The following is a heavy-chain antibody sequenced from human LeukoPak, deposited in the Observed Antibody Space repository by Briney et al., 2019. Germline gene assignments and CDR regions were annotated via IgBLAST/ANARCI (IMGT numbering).Heavy chain of an antibody. D-gene: IGHD3-3*01. J-gene: IGHJ6*03. CDR2: IKQDGSEK. Sequence: GGSLRLSCAASGFTFSSYWMSWVRQAPGKGLEWVANIKQDGSEKYYVDSVKGRFTISRDNAKNPLYLQMNSLRAEDTAVYYCARDPRRRFLEWLPRYYYYMDVWGKGTTVTVSS. CDR3: ARDPRRRFLEWLPRYYYYMDV. CDR1: GFTFSSYW. V-gene: IGHV3-7*01.